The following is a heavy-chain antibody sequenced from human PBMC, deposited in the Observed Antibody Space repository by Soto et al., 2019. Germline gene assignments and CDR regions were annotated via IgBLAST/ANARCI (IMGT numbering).Heavy chain of an antibody. Sequence: GGSLRLSCAASGFTFSSYGMHWVRQAPGKGLEWVAVISYDGSNKYYADSVKGRFTISRDNAKNSLYLQINSLRAEDTAVYYCAREICGPEYWGQGTRVTVSS. CDR3: AREICGPEY. CDR1: GFTFSSYG. V-gene: IGHV3-30*03. J-gene: IGHJ4*02. CDR2: ISYDGSNK.